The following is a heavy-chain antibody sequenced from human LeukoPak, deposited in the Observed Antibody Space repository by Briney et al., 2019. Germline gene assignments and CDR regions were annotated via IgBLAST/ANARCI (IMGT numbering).Heavy chain of an antibody. CDR2: INPNSGGT. J-gene: IGHJ4*02. D-gene: IGHD6-19*01. CDR1: GGTFSSYA. Sequence: ASVEVSCKASGGTFSSYAISWVRQAPGQGLEWMGWINPNSGGTNYAQKFQGRVTMTRDTSISTAYMELSRLRSDDTAVYYCARDGRGSSGWHTRPLKYWGQGTLVTVSS. V-gene: IGHV1-2*02. CDR3: ARDGRGSSGWHTRPLKY.